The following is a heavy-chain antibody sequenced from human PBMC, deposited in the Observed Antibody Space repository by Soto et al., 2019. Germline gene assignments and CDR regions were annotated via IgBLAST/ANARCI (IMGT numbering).Heavy chain of an antibody. CDR3: ARHLPVNGGGTFDI. CDR1: GGSISSYY. CDR2: ISYSGNT. J-gene: IGHJ3*02. Sequence: QVQLQESGPGLVKPSETLSLTCTVSGGSISSYYWSWIRQPPGKGLEWIAYISYSGNTNYNPSLKSRVTISVDTSKNQFSLKLSSVTAADTAVYYCARHLPVNGGGTFDIWGQGTMVTVSS. V-gene: IGHV4-59*08. D-gene: IGHD3-10*01.